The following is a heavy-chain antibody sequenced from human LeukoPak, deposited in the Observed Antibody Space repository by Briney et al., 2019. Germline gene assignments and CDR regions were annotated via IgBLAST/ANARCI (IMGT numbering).Heavy chain of an antibody. D-gene: IGHD6-19*01. CDR1: EFSVGSNY. V-gene: IGHV3-66*01. Sequence: PGGSLRLSCAASEFSVGSNYMTWVRQAPGKGLEWVSLIYSGGSTYYADSVKGRFTISRDNSKNTLYLQMNSLRAEDTAVYYCAKSVGYSSGWYSLYYFDYWGQGTLVTVSS. J-gene: IGHJ4*02. CDR2: IYSGGST. CDR3: AKSVGYSSGWYSLYYFDY.